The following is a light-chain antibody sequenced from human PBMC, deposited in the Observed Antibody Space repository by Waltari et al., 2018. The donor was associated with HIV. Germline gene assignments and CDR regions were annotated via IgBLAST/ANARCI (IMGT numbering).Light chain of an antibody. Sequence: QSALTQPPSASGSPGQSVTISCTGTSSDVGGYKYVSWYQQHPGKAPKLLTYEVNKRPSGVPDRFLGSKSGNTASLTVSGLQAEDEADYYCSSYAGSNSYVFGTGTKVTVL. CDR3: SSYAGSNSYV. V-gene: IGLV2-8*01. J-gene: IGLJ1*01. CDR1: SSDVGGYKY. CDR2: EVN.